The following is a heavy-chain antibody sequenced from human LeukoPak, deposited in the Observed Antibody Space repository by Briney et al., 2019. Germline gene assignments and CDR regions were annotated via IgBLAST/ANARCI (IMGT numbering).Heavy chain of an antibody. Sequence: PGGSLRLSCAASGFMFSSYWMTWVRQAPGKGLEWVANIKQDGNEKYYVDSVKGRFTISRDNAKNSVYLQMNSLRAEDTAVYYCARDWGEWEPRKIDNWGQGTLVTVS. CDR1: GFMFSSYW. V-gene: IGHV3-7*01. CDR2: IKQDGNEK. CDR3: ARDWGEWEPRKIDN. J-gene: IGHJ4*02. D-gene: IGHD1-26*01.